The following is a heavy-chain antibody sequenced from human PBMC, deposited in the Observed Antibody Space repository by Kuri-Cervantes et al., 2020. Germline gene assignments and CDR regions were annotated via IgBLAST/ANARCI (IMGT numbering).Heavy chain of an antibody. CDR3: AASGGRVLDY. CDR2: IYYSGST. J-gene: IGHJ4*02. V-gene: IGHV4-34*01. Sequence: SETLSLTCAVYGGSFSGYYWSWIRQHPGKGLEWIGYIYYSGSTYYNPSLKSRVTISVDTSKNQFSLKLSSVTAADTAVYYCAASGGRVLDYWGQGTLVTVSS. CDR1: GGSFSGYY. D-gene: IGHD3-16*01.